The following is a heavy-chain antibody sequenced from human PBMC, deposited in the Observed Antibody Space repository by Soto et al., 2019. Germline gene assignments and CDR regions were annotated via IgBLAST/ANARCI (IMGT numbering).Heavy chain of an antibody. Sequence: GSLRLSCVASGFTFNIYWMSWVRQAPGRGLEWVADIKEDGSAQYSVDSVKGRFAISRDNAKNSVYLQMNSLRPEDTAVYYCARPPFXAFSSSCYRPQFYGMDVWGQGATVTVSS. CDR3: ARPPFXAFSSSCYRPQFYGMDV. CDR2: IKEDGSAQ. D-gene: IGHD6-13*01. CDR1: GFTFNIYW. V-gene: IGHV3-7*01. J-gene: IGHJ6*02.